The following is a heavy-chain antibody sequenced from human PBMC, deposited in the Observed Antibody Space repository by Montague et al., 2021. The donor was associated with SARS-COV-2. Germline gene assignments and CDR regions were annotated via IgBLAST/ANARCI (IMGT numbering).Heavy chain of an antibody. D-gene: IGHD6-19*01. V-gene: IGHV4-59*08. CDR3: ARNIGLYSHDR. Sequence: SETLSLTCTVSGDSIRGCNCTWIRYCQATGPEWIGYINKSEKTNSNPSLSSLVTISEDTSKNQFSMNLRSVTAADTAFYYCARNIGLYSHDRWGQGTLVTVSS. CDR2: INKSEKT. CDR1: GDSIRGCN. J-gene: IGHJ5*02.